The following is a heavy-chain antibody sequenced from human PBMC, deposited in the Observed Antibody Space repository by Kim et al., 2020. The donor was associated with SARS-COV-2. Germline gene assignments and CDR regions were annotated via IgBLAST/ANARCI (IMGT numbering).Heavy chain of an antibody. Sequence: SETLSLTCTVSGGSISSSSYYWGWIRQPPGKGLEWIGSIYYSGSTYYNPSLKSRVTISVDTSKNQFSLKLSSVTAADTAVYYCAREATAMVKGDYWGQGTLVTVSS. CDR1: GGSISSSSYY. CDR2: IYYSGST. D-gene: IGHD5-18*01. J-gene: IGHJ4*02. CDR3: AREATAMVKGDY. V-gene: IGHV4-39*07.